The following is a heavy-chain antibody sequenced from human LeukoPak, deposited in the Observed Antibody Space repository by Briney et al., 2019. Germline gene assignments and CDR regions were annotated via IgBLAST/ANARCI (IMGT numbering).Heavy chain of an antibody. Sequence: GSLRLSCAASAFTFSSYWMSWVRQAQGKGLEWVANIKQDGSEKYYLDSVKGRFTISKDNAENSLYLQMNSLRAEDTAVYYCATQLSSGLEDWRQGILVTVSS. J-gene: IGHJ4*02. CDR2: IKQDGSEK. CDR1: AFTFSSYW. V-gene: IGHV3-7*01. CDR3: ATQLSSGLED. D-gene: IGHD6-19*01.